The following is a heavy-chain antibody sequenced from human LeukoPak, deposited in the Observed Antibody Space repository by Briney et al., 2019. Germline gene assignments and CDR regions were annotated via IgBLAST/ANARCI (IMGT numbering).Heavy chain of an antibody. V-gene: IGHV3-7*01. CDR2: IKPDGSEK. J-gene: IGHJ5*02. D-gene: IGHD3-10*01. CDR1: GFAFNTFW. CDR3: ARGGSWFAP. Sequence: PGGSLRLSCVASGFAFNTFWTSWVRQAPGKGPEWVANIKPDGSEKSYVDSVKGRFTISRDNAKNSLYLQMNSLRAEDTALYYCARGGSWFAPWGQGTLVTVSS.